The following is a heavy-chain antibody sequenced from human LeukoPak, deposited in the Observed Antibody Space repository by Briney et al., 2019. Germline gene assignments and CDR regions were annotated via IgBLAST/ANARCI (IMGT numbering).Heavy chain of an antibody. V-gene: IGHV3-33*01. D-gene: IGHD4-23*01. CDR3: ARFSGSNSGGALDF. CDR1: GFTFSGHG. Sequence: GRSLRLSCAASGFTFSGHGMHWVRQAPGKGLEWLTLISYDGSIEYYADSVKGRFSISRDNFENMLFLQMNSLRAEDTAVYFCARFSGSNSGGALDFWGQGTLVTVSS. J-gene: IGHJ4*02. CDR2: ISYDGSIE.